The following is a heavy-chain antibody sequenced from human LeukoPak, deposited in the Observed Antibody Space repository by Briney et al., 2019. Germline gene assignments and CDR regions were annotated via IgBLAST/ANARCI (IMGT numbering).Heavy chain of an antibody. CDR2: IYDSGNS. V-gene: IGHV4-59*08. CDR1: GGSISNYH. J-gene: IGHJ5*02. CDR3: ARHELELEFYNWFDP. Sequence: PSETLSLTCSVSGGSISNYHWSWIRQSPGKGLEWIAYIYDSGNSNYNPSLKSRTSTSVDTSKKQFSLKLSSVTAADTAVYYCARHELELEFYNWFDPWGQGTLVTVSS. D-gene: IGHD1-7*01.